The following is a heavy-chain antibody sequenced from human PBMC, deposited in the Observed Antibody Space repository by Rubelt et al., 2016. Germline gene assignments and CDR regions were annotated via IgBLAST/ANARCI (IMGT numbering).Heavy chain of an antibody. Sequence: EVQLVESGGGLVQPGGSLRLSCAASGFTFSSYSMNWVRQAPGRGLEWVASIEDGIEKHYVDSVKGRLTVSRDNAKNSLYLRMNSLRAEDTAVYYCARDYSSRWTYCFDHWGQGTLVTVSS. CDR1: GFTFSSYS. J-gene: IGHJ4*02. V-gene: IGHV3-7*01. CDR3: ARDYSSRWTYCFDH. CDR2: IEDGIEK. D-gene: IGHD6-13*01.